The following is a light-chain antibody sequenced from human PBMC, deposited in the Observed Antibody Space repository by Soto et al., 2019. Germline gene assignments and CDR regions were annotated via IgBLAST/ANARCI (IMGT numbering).Light chain of an antibody. J-gene: IGLJ3*02. CDR1: SSNIGINY. CDR2: RNN. CDR3: AAWDDSLSSPV. V-gene: IGLV1-47*01. Sequence: QSVLTQPPSASGTPGQRVTISCSGSSSNIGINYVYWYQQLPGTAPKLLIYRNNQRPSGVPDRFSGSKSGTSASLAISGLRSEDEADYYCAAWDDSLSSPVFGGGTKLTVL.